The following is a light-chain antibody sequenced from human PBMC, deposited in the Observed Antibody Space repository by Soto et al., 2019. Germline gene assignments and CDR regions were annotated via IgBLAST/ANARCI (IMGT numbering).Light chain of an antibody. CDR3: QQYGYSPIT. Sequence: EMVLEQSPVTLSLSPGERATLSSRASQSVSSYLAWYQQKPGQAPRLLIYDASTRATGIPDRFSGSGSGTDFTLTISRLEPEDFAVYYCQQYGYSPITFGQGTRLEIK. J-gene: IGKJ5*01. CDR2: DAS. V-gene: IGKV3-20*01. CDR1: QSVSSY.